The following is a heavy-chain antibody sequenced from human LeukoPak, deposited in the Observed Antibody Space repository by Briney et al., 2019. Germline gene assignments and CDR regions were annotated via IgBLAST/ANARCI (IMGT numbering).Heavy chain of an antibody. D-gene: IGHD3-22*01. CDR3: ATYGSSGYFDY. CDR2: VYSGGST. CDR1: GFTVSSNY. Sequence: GGSLRLSCAASGFTVSSNYMSWVRPAAGKGLEWVSVVYSGGSTYYADSVRGRFTISRDNSKNTLYLQMNSLRAEDTAVYYCATYGSSGYFDYWGQGTLVTVSS. V-gene: IGHV3-53*01. J-gene: IGHJ4*02.